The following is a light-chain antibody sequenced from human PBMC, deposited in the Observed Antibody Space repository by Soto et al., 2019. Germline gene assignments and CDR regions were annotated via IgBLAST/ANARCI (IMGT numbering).Light chain of an antibody. Sequence: QSVLTQPPSASGSPGQSVTISCTGTSSDVGGYNYVSWYQQHPGKAPKLMIYEVSKRPSGVPDRFSGSKSGNTASLTVSGLQAEYEADYYCCSYAGSNNLKVFGGGTQLT. CDR1: SSDVGGYNY. CDR2: EVS. J-gene: IGLJ2*01. CDR3: CSYAGSNNLKV. V-gene: IGLV2-8*01.